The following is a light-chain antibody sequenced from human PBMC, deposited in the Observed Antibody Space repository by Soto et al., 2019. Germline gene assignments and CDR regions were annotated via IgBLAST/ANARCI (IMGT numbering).Light chain of an antibody. V-gene: IGLV2-14*01. Sequence: ALTQPASVSGSPGQSMTISCTGTIXDVGFYNYVSWYQLHLGKAPKLMIYEVSNRPSGVSNRFSGSKSGDTASLTISGLQAEDEADYYCSSYPSISNLSVFGTETKVTVL. J-gene: IGLJ1*01. CDR1: IXDVGFYNY. CDR3: SSYPSISNLSV. CDR2: EVS.